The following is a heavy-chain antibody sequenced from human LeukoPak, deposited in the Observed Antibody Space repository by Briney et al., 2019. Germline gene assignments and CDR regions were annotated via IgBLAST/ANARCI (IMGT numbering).Heavy chain of an antibody. CDR2: IYSSANI. D-gene: IGHD1-26*01. Sequence: SETLSLTCTVSGASITSYYWTWIRQPPGKELEWIGNIYSSANINFNPSLKSRVTISLDASKSHFSLKLNSVSAADTAIYYCARGPFVGGVGATSWYFDLWGRGALVTVSS. CDR3: ARGPFVGGVGATSWYFDL. J-gene: IGHJ2*01. CDR1: GASITSYY. V-gene: IGHV4-4*09.